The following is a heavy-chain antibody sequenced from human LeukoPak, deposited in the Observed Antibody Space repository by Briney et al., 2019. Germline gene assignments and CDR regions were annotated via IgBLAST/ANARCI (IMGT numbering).Heavy chain of an antibody. J-gene: IGHJ4*02. V-gene: IGHV4-61*02. CDR1: GGSISSGNYY. CDR2: IYASGST. D-gene: IGHD3-16*02. Sequence: SQTLSLTCTVSGGSISSGNYYWTWIRQPAGKGLEWIGRIYASGSTNSNPSLKSRVTISVDTSKNQFSLKLSSVTAADTAVYYCARGIEDHWGSYRYLDYWGQGTLVTVSS. CDR3: ARGIEDHWGSYRYLDY.